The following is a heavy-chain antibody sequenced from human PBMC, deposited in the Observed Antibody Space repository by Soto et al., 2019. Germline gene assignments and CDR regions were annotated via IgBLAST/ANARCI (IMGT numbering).Heavy chain of an antibody. CDR3: ARALGYSGYAGMDV. J-gene: IGHJ6*02. V-gene: IGHV1-24*01. CDR1: GYTFSSYA. Sequence: ASVKVSCKASGYTFSSYAMHWVRQAPGKGLEWMGGFDPEDGETIYAQKFQGRVTMTEDTSTDTAYMELRSLRSDDTAVYYCARALGYSGYAGMDVWGQGTTVTVSS. D-gene: IGHD5-12*01. CDR2: FDPEDGET.